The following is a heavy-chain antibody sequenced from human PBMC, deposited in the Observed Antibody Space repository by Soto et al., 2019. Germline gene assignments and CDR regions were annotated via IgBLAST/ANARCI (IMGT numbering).Heavy chain of an antibody. V-gene: IGHV3-23*01. D-gene: IGHD3-10*01. CDR3: AKGRGGSGSLTPRVDF. J-gene: IGHJ4*02. CDR1: GFTFNNYA. CDR2: ISGGGDTT. Sequence: EVQLLESGGGLVQPGGSLRLSCADSGFTFNNYAMTWVRQAPGKGLEWVSAISGGGDTTSYADSVKGRFTVSRDGSKNTLYLQMSSLRAEDTALYYCAKGRGGSGSLTPRVDFWGQGILVTVSS.